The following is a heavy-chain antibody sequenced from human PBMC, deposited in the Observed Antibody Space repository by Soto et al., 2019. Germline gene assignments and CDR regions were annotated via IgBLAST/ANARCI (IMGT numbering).Heavy chain of an antibody. V-gene: IGHV3-33*01. CDR3: ARQQQLDFVYYYYGMDV. J-gene: IGHJ6*02. CDR2: IWYDGSNK. D-gene: IGHD6-13*01. Sequence: GGSLRLSCAASGFTFSSYGMHWVRQAPGKGLEWVAVIWYDGSNKYYADSVKGRFTISRDNSKNTLYLQMNSLRAEDTAVYYCARQQQLDFVYYYYGMDVWGQGTTVTVSS. CDR1: GFTFSSYG.